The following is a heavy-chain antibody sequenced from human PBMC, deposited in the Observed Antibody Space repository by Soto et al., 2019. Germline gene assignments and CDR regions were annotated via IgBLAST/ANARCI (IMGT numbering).Heavy chain of an antibody. CDR3: AKYCSSDVCFDY. V-gene: IGHV3-48*02. CDR2: ISGSVDTK. Sequence: EVQLVESGGGLVQPVGSLRLSCASSGFTFSSCSMNWVRQAPGKGLEWFSFISGSVDTKYYADSVKGRFTISRDNAKNSLYLQMSSMRDEDTAVYYCAKYCSSDVCFDYWGQGTLVTVSS. CDR1: GFTFSSCS. J-gene: IGHJ4*02. D-gene: IGHD2-8*01.